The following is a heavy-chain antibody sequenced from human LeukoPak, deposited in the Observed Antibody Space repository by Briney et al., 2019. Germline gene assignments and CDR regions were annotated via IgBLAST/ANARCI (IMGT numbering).Heavy chain of an antibody. CDR3: ARDGGNDYDILTGYYSGYYFDY. Sequence: PSETLSLTCTVSGGSISSSSYYWGWIRQPPGKGLEWIGSIYYSGSTYYNPSLKSRVTISVDTSKNQFSLKLSSVTAADTAVYYCARDGGNDYDILTGYYSGYYFDYWGQGTLVTVSS. CDR2: IYYSGST. V-gene: IGHV4-39*07. J-gene: IGHJ4*02. D-gene: IGHD3-9*01. CDR1: GGSISSSSYY.